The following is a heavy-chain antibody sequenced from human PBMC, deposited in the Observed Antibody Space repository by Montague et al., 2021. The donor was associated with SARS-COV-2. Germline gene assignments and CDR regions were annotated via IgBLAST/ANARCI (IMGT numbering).Heavy chain of an antibody. CDR3: ATVRSSGWESDYYYYGMDV. CDR1: GGSISSSSYY. D-gene: IGHD6-19*01. V-gene: IGHV4-39*01. CDR2: IYYSGST. J-gene: IGHJ6*02. Sequence: SETLSLTCTVSGGSISSSSYYWGWIRQPPGKGLEWIGSIYYSGSTYYNPSLKSRVTTSVDTSKNQFSLKLSSVTAADTAVYYCATVRSSGWESDYYYYGMDVWGQGTTVTVSS.